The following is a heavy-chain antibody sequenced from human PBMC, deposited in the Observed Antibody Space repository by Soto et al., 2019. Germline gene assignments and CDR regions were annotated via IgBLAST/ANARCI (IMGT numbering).Heavy chain of an antibody. CDR1: GGSISSGGYS. V-gene: IGHV4-30-2*01. CDR3: ARDYDSSGMDV. CDR2: IYHSGST. D-gene: IGHD3-22*01. J-gene: IGHJ6*02. Sequence: QPQLQESGSGLVKPSQTLSLTCAVSGGSISSGGYSWSWIRQPPGKGLEWIGYIYHSGSTYYNPSLKSRVTISVDRSKNQFSLKLSSVTAADTAVYYCARDYDSSGMDVWGQGTTVTVSS.